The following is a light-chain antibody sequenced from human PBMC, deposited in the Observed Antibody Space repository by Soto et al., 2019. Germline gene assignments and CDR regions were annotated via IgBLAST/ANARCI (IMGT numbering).Light chain of an antibody. CDR3: ASYTTSGTPYV. Sequence: QSALTQPASVSGSPGQSITISCTGTSSDIGAYNYVSWYQHHPGKAPKLMVYDVSSRPSGVSNRFSGSKSGNTASLTISGLQAEDEADYYCASYTTSGTPYVFATGTKVTVL. V-gene: IGLV2-14*03. CDR2: DVS. CDR1: SSDIGAYNY. J-gene: IGLJ1*01.